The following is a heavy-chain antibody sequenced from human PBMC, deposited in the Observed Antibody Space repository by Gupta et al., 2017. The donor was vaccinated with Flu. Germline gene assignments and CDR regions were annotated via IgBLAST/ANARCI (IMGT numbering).Heavy chain of an antibody. CDR3: ARDGRYDPLTNYYTDDYRDY. Sequence: EVQLVESGGGLVQPGGSLRLSCAASGFTFSSYYMTWVRQAPGKGLEWAANIKKDGSEKYYRDSVKCRFTISRDNAKSSLDLQMDSLGAEDTAVYYGARDGRYDPLTNYYTDDYRDYWGQGTRVTVSS. CDR1: GFTFSSYY. V-gene: IGHV3-7*01. CDR2: IKKDGSEK. J-gene: IGHJ4*02. D-gene: IGHD3-9*01.